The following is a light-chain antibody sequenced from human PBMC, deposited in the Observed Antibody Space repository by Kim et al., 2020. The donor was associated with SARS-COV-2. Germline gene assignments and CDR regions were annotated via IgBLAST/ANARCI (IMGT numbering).Light chain of an antibody. CDR3: QQYSNSPRT. Sequence: ELVLTQSPRILSLSPGDRATLSCRARQSLRHSYLAWYQQKPGQAPRLLIYAASTRATGIPDRFSGSRSGTDFTLTINRLEPEDFAVYYCQQYSNSPRTFGQGTKVDIK. J-gene: IGKJ1*01. CDR2: AAS. V-gene: IGKV3-20*01. CDR1: QSLRHSY.